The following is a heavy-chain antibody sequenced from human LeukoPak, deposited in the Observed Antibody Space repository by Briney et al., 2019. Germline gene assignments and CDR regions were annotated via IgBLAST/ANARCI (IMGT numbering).Heavy chain of an antibody. CDR3: AREDPAAITTYDAFDI. J-gene: IGHJ3*02. CDR2: INTNTGNP. Sequence: ASVKVSCKASGYTFTSYAMNWVRQAPGQGLEWMGWINTNTGNPTYAQGFTGRFVFSLDTSVSTAYLQISSLKAEDTAVYYCAREDPAAITTYDAFDIWGQGTMVTVSS. V-gene: IGHV7-4-1*02. CDR1: GYTFTSYA. D-gene: IGHD3-3*01.